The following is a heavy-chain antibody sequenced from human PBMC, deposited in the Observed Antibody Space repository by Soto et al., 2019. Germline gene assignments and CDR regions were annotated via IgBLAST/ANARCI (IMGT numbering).Heavy chain of an antibody. V-gene: IGHV3-23*01. J-gene: IGHJ6*02. CDR1: GFTFSSYA. CDR3: AKDPRYAGNIDGTDV. Sequence: EVQLLESGGGLVQPGGSLRLSCAASGFTFSSYAMSWVRQAPGKGLEWVSAISGSGGSTYYADSVKSRFTISRDNSKNTLYLQMNSLRAEDTAVYYCAKDPRYAGNIDGTDVWRQGTTLTVSS. D-gene: IGHD6-13*01. CDR2: ISGSGGST.